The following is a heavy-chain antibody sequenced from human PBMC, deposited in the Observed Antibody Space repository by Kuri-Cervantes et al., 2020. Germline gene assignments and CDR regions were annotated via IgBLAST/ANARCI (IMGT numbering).Heavy chain of an antibody. Sequence: GESLKISCAAPGFTFSSYSMNWVRLAPGKGLEWVAVISYDGTNPKYAEFVKGRFTISRDNAKNTLYLQINRLRPEDTAIYYCARDSGIFLAPLDYFDYWGQGTLVTVSS. CDR1: GFTFSSYS. V-gene: IGHV3-30*05. J-gene: IGHJ4*02. D-gene: IGHD2-15*01. CDR3: ARDSGIFLAPLDYFDY. CDR2: ISYDGTNP.